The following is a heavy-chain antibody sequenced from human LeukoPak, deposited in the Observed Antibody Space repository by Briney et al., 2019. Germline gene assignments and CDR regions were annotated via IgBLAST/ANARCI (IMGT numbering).Heavy chain of an antibody. CDR3: ATYYYDSSGYYYFDY. CDR1: GGSLSSSNW. D-gene: IGHD3-22*01. Sequence: SETLSLTCAVSGGSLSSSNWWSWVRQPPGKGLEWIGEIYHSGSTNYNPPLKSRVTISVDKSKNQFSLKLSSVTAADTAVYYCATYYYDSSGYYYFDYWGQGTLVTVSS. J-gene: IGHJ4*02. V-gene: IGHV4-4*02. CDR2: IYHSGST.